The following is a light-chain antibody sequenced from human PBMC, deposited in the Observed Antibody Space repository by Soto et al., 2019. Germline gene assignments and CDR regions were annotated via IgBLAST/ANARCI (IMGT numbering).Light chain of an antibody. V-gene: IGLV7-46*01. CDR2: DTT. CDR3: LLSYNGPYV. J-gene: IGLJ1*01. Sequence: QAVVTQEPSLTLSPAGRVTLPCGPSTGAVTNGHYPYWFQQKPGQAPRTLIYDTTNRHSWTPARFSGSLLGGKAALTLSGAQPEDGAEYYCLLSYNGPYVFGTGTKVAVL. CDR1: TGAVTNGHY.